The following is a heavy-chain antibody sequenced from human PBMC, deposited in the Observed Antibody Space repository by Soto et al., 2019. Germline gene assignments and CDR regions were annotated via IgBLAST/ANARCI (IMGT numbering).Heavy chain of an antibody. D-gene: IGHD3-3*01. CDR2: IYYSGST. J-gene: IGHJ6*02. V-gene: IGHV4-39*06. Sequence: SETLSLTCTVSGGSISSSSYYWGWSREPPGKGLEWIGYIYYSGSTYYNASLKSRVTISRDTSKNQVALKLNAVTAADTAVYFCAREYYDFWSVTFYYYGMDVWGQGTTVTV. CDR1: GGSISSSSYY. CDR3: AREYYDFWSVTFYYYGMDV.